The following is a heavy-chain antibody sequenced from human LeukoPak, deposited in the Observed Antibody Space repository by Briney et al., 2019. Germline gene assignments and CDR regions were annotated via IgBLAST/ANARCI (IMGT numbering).Heavy chain of an antibody. V-gene: IGHV3-74*01. CDR1: GFTFSSYW. D-gene: IGHD5-18*01. CDR2: INCDGSST. J-gene: IGHJ4*02. Sequence: PGGSLRLSCAASGFTFSSYWMHWVRQAPGKGLVWVSRINCDGSSTSYADSVKSRFTIYRDNAKNTLYLQMNSLRAEDTAVYYCAREGGYSYGPFDYWGQGTLVTVSS. CDR3: AREGGYSYGPFDY.